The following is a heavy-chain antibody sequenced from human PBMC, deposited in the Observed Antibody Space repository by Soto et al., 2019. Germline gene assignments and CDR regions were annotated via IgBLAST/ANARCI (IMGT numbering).Heavy chain of an antibody. Sequence: QVQLVESGGGVVQPGRSLRLSCAASGFTFSSYAMHWVRQAPGKGLEWVAVISYDGSNKYYADSVKGRFTISRDNSKNTLYLQMNSLRAEDTAVYCCARDSPPDTYYYDSNAFDIWGQGTMVTVSS. CDR3: ARDSPPDTYYYDSNAFDI. CDR2: ISYDGSNK. V-gene: IGHV3-30-3*01. J-gene: IGHJ3*02. D-gene: IGHD3-22*01. CDR1: GFTFSSYA.